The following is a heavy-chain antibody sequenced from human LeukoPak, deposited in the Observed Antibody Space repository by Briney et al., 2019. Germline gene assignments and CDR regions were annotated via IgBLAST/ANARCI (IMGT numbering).Heavy chain of an antibody. J-gene: IGHJ4*02. D-gene: IGHD3-3*02. Sequence: GSLRLSCAASGFSFSTYSMNWVRQAPGKGLEWASYISSSGTTIYYADSVKGRFTISRDNANNSLYLQMHSLRAEDTALYYCARPASTFPLGYWGQGTLVTVSS. V-gene: IGHV3-48*04. CDR1: GFSFSTYS. CDR2: ISSSGTTI. CDR3: ARPASTFPLGY.